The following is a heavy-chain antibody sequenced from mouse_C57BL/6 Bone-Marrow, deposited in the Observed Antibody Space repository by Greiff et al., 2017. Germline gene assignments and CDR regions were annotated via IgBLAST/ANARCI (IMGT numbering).Heavy chain of an antibody. J-gene: IGHJ4*01. V-gene: IGHV5-6*01. CDR2: ISSGGSYS. CDR3: ARQYYYAMDD. Sequence: EVQLVESGGDLVKPGGSLKLSCAASGFTFSSYGMSWVRPTPDKRLEWVATISSGGSYSYYLDSVKGRFTICRDNAKNTLYLRMSSLKSEDTSMDYCARQYYYAMDDWGQGTSVTVSS. CDR1: GFTFSSYG.